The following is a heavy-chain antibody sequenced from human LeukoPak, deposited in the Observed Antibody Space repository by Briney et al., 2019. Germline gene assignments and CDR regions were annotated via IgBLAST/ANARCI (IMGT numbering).Heavy chain of an antibody. Sequence: GGSLRLSCAASGFTFSSYGMHWVRQAPGKGLEWVAVIWYDGSNKYYADSVKGRFTISRDNSKNTLYLQMNSLKTEDTAVYYCTTETGGWYVAYFDYWGQGTLVTVSS. CDR3: TTETGGWYVAYFDY. CDR2: IWYDGSNK. CDR1: GFTFSSYG. V-gene: IGHV3-33*01. J-gene: IGHJ4*02. D-gene: IGHD6-19*01.